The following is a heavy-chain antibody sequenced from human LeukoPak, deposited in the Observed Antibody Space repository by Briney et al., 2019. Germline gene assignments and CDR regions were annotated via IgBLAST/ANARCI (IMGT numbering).Heavy chain of an antibody. CDR3: ARHENIVVVAAATAFDY. J-gene: IGHJ4*02. CDR1: GGSISSYY. Sequence: PSETLSLTCTVSGGSISSYYWGWIRQPPGKGLEWIGSIYYSGNTYYNPSLKSRVTMSVDTSKNHFSLKVTSVTAADTAMYYCARHENIVVVAAATAFDYWGQGTLVTVSS. V-gene: IGHV4-39*01. CDR2: IYYSGNT. D-gene: IGHD2-15*01.